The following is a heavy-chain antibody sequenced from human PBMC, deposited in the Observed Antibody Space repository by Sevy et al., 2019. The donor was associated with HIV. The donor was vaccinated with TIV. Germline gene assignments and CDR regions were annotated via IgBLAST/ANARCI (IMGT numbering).Heavy chain of an antibody. J-gene: IGHJ4*02. CDR1: GYTFTSYG. D-gene: IGHD2-21*02. CDR3: ARDLGGYGGNSIDY. V-gene: IGHV1-18*01. Sequence: ASLKVSGKASGYTFTSYGISWVRQAPGQGLEWMGWISAYNGNTNYAQKLQGRVTMTTDTSTSTAYMELRSLRSDDTAVYYCARDLGGYGGNSIDYWGQGTLVTVSS. CDR2: ISAYNGNT.